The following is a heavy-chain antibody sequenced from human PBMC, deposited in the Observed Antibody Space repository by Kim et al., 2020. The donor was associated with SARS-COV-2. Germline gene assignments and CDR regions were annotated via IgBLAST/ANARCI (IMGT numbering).Heavy chain of an antibody. V-gene: IGHV1-2*02. CDR3: ARAETIVVVPAWYMGLPRNGMDV. Sequence: ASVKVSCKASGYTFTGYYMHWVRQAPGQGLEWMGWINPNSGGTNYAQKFQGRVTMTRDTSISTAYMELSRLRSDDTAVYYCARAETIVVVPAWYMGLPRNGMDVWGQGTTVTVSS. D-gene: IGHD2-2*01. CDR2: INPNSGGT. CDR1: GYTFTGYY. J-gene: IGHJ6*02.